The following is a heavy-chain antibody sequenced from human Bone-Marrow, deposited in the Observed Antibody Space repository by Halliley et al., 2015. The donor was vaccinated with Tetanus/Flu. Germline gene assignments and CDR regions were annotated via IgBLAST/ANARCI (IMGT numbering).Heavy chain of an antibody. CDR3: ARQYAYFDY. CDR2: INHSGTT. V-gene: IGHV4-34*01. J-gene: IGHJ4*02. Sequence: PGKGWEGFGEINHSGTTNYNPSPKSRVPISVATSKSQFSLKLSSVPAADTAVYYCARQYAYFDYWGQGTLVTVSS.